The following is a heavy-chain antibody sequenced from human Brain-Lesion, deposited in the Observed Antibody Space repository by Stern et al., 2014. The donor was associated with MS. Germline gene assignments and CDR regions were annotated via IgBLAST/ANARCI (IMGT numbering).Heavy chain of an antibody. Sequence: QVQLQESGSGLVKPSQTLSLTCSVSGYSITSAAFSWTWIRQAPGKGLEWNVNMYYGGSPLSNPALRRRVNISVDHSKSLVSLMLNSVTAADTAVYYCARGRSRVHPPLDPWGQGTLVTVSS. J-gene: IGHJ5*02. CDR3: ARGRSRVHPPLDP. CDR2: MYYGGSP. CDR1: GYSITSAAFS. D-gene: IGHD2-2*01. V-gene: IGHV4-30-2*01.